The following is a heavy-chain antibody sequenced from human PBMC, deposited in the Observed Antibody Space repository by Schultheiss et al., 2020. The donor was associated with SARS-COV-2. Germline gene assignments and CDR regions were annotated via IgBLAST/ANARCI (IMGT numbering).Heavy chain of an antibody. CDR1: GYTFISYG. CDR2: INPNSGGT. J-gene: IGHJ4*02. V-gene: IGHV1-2*02. CDR3: ARGPLGIAAAGTSHY. D-gene: IGHD6-13*01. Sequence: ASVKVSCKASGYTFISYGISWVRQAPGQGLEWMGWINPNSGGTNYAQKFQGRVTMTRDTSISTAYMELSRLRSDDTAVYYCARGPLGIAAAGTSHYWGQGTLVTVSS.